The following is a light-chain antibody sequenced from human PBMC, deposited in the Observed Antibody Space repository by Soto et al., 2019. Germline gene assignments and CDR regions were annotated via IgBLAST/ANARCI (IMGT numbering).Light chain of an antibody. CDR2: DAS. V-gene: IGKV3-11*01. Sequence: DIVLTQSPATLSLSPGERATLSCRASQSVSRDFAWYHQKPGQAPRLLIYDASNRATGLPARFSGSGSVTDFNLTINSLQPADFAVYDCQHRHNFGPGTKVDFK. J-gene: IGKJ3*01. CDR3: QHRHN. CDR1: QSVSRD.